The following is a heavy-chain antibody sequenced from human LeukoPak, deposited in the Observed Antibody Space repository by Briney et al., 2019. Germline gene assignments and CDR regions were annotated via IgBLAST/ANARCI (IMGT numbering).Heavy chain of an antibody. CDR1: GYSFILYG. CDR2: ISTSTGDT. CDR3: ARGYHGSGTYYHTVGYFDS. V-gene: IGHV1-18*01. D-gene: IGHD3-10*01. Sequence: ASVKVSCKTSGYSFILYGISWVRQAPGQGPEWMGWISTSTGDTKYTLKFQGRVTLTTDTSTSTAYMELSSLRSEDTAVYYCARGYHGSGTYYHTVGYFDSWGQGTLVTVSS. J-gene: IGHJ4*02.